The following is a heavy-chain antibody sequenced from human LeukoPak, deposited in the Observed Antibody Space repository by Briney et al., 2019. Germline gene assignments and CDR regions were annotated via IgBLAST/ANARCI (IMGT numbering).Heavy chain of an antibody. CDR2: ISAFNGNT. Sequence: ASVKVSCKASGDTFTKYAFGWVRQAPGQGLEWMGWISAFNGNTNYAENFQGRVTMTTDTSTNTVYMELGSLRSDDTAVYYCAREAGFLENYMDVWGKGTTVTVSS. D-gene: IGHD3-3*01. J-gene: IGHJ6*03. V-gene: IGHV1-18*01. CDR1: GDTFTKYA. CDR3: AREAGFLENYMDV.